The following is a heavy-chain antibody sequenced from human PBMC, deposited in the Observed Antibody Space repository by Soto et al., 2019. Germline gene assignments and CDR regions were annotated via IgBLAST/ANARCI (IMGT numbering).Heavy chain of an antibody. CDR3: AKEQLGPSQGLYYFDY. Sequence: GGSLRLSCAASGFTLSSYAMSWVRQAPGKGLEWVSAISGSGGSTYYADSVKGRFTISRDNSKNTLYLQMNSLRAEDTAVYYCAKEQLGPSQGLYYFDYWGQGTLVTVSS. J-gene: IGHJ4*02. V-gene: IGHV3-23*01. D-gene: IGHD5-18*01. CDR2: ISGSGGST. CDR1: GFTLSSYA.